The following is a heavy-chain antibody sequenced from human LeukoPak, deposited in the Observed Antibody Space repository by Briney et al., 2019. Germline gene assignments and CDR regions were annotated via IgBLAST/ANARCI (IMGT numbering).Heavy chain of an antibody. D-gene: IGHD3-3*01. Sequence: PSETLSLTCTVSGGSISSSSYYWGWIRQPPGKGLEWIGTIYYSGSTYYNASLKSRVTISVDTSKNQFSLKLSSVTAADTAVYYCARVHQGYDFWSGMGYYMDVWGKGTTVTVSS. CDR1: GGSISSSSYY. V-gene: IGHV4-39*01. CDR2: IYYSGST. J-gene: IGHJ6*03. CDR3: ARVHQGYDFWSGMGYYMDV.